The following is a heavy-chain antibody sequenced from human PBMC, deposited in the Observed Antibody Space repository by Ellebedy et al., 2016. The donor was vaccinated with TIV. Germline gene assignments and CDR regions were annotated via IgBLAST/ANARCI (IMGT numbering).Heavy chain of an antibody. CDR1: DEPFSGYY. CDR2: ISQSGNT. V-gene: IGHV4-34*01. Sequence: SETLSLXCGVSDEPFSGYYWTWVRQVPGKGLEWIGKISQSGNTNYNPSLNTRVTISIDPSKKQFSLRLTSVTAADTGVYYCARGRGVAGKITDHWGQGTQVTVSS. CDR3: ARGRGVAGKITDH. J-gene: IGHJ4*02. D-gene: IGHD3-10*01.